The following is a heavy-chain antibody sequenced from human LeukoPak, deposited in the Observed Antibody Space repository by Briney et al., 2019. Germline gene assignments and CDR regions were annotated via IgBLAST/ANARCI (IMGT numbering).Heavy chain of an antibody. D-gene: IGHD3-10*01. CDR3: ARDKDYYGSGSYSDYYYYGMDV. Sequence: SETLSLTCAVSGGSISSSNWWSWVRQPPGKGLEWIGEIYHSGSTNYNPSLKSLVTISVDKSKNQFSLKLSSVTAADTAVYYCARDKDYYGSGSYSDYYYYGMDVWGKGTTVTVSS. CDR1: GGSISSSNW. CDR2: IYHSGST. J-gene: IGHJ6*04. V-gene: IGHV4-4*02.